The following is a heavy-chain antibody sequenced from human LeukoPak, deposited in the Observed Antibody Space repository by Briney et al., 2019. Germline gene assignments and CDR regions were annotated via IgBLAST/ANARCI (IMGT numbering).Heavy chain of an antibody. Sequence: PGGSLRLSCAASGFTFSNYWMHWVRQAPGKGLVWVSRINSDGSSATYADSVKGRFTISRDNSKNTLSLQMNSLRAEDTAVYYCVKDRPHFDYWGQGTLVTVSS. V-gene: IGHV3-74*01. D-gene: IGHD1-14*01. CDR1: GFTFSNYW. J-gene: IGHJ4*02. CDR2: INSDGSSA. CDR3: VKDRPHFDY.